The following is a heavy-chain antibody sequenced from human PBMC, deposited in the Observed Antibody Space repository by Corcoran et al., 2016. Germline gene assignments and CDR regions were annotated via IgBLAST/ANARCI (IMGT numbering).Heavy chain of an antibody. Sequence: QVQLVQSGAEVKKPGASVKVSCTASGYTFTSYYMHWVRQAPGQGLEWMGIINPSGGSTSYAQTFQGRVTMTRDTSTGTVYMELSSLGSEDTAVYYWAREDIAGAGGEGGWFDPWGQGTLVTVSS. CDR3: AREDIAGAGGEGGWFDP. J-gene: IGHJ5*02. D-gene: IGHD6-19*01. CDR1: GYTFTSYY. CDR2: INPSGGST. V-gene: IGHV1-46*01.